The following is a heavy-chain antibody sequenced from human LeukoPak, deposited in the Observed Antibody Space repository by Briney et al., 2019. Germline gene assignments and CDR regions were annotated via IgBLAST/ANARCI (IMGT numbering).Heavy chain of an antibody. Sequence: SETLSLTCTVSGGSISSGGYYWSWIRQHPGKGLEWIGYIYSSGSTFYNPSLKSQVTISVDTSQNQFSLKLNSVTAADTAVYYCARRAYYDILTGYIDYWGQGTLVTVSS. CDR3: ARRAYYDILTGYIDY. J-gene: IGHJ4*02. CDR1: GGSISSGGYY. D-gene: IGHD3-9*01. V-gene: IGHV4-31*01. CDR2: IYSSGST.